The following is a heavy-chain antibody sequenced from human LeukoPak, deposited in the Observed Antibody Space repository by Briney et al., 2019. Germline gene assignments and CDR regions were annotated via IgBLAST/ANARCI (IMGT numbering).Heavy chain of an antibody. CDR2: ISYDGSNK. J-gene: IGHJ3*02. CDR1: GFTFSSYA. CDR3: ARDSLPLIQGVHAFDI. V-gene: IGHV3-30*04. Sequence: GRSLRLSCAASGFTFSSYAMHWVRQAPGKGLEWVAVISYDGSNKYYADSVKGRFTISRDNSKNTQYLQMNSLRAEDTAVYYCARDSLPLIQGVHAFDIWGQGTMVTVSS. D-gene: IGHD3-16*01.